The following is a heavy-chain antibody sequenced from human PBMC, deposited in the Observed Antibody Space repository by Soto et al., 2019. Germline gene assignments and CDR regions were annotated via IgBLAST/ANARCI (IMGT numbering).Heavy chain of an antibody. Sequence: QVQLVQSGAEVKKPGSSVKVSCKASGGTFSSYAISWVRQAPGQGLEWMGGIIPIFGTANYAQKFQGRVTIIADESTSTAYMELSSLRSEDTAVYYCGRDPPPAELPGVNFQHWGQGTLVTVSS. J-gene: IGHJ1*01. CDR3: GRDPPPAELPGVNFQH. CDR2: IIPIFGTA. D-gene: IGHD2-15*01. CDR1: GGTFSSYA. V-gene: IGHV1-69*01.